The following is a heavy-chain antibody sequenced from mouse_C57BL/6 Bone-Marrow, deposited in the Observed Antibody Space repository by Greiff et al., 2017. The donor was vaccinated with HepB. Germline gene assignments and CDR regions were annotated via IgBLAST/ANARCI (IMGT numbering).Heavy chain of an antibody. V-gene: IGHV1-55*01. Sequence: QVQLQQPGAELVKPGASVKMSCKASGYTFTSYWITWVKQRPGQGLEWIGDIYPGSGSTNYNEKFKSKATLTVDTSSSTAYMQLSSLTSEDSAVYYCARRGQLRLRVAYWGQGTPVTVSA. CDR3: ARRGQLRLRVAY. CDR1: GYTFTSYW. D-gene: IGHD3-2*02. CDR2: IYPGSGST. J-gene: IGHJ3*01.